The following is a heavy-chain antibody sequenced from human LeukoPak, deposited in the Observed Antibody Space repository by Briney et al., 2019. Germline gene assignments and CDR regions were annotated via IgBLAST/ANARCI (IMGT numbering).Heavy chain of an antibody. D-gene: IGHD3-22*01. CDR2: ISYDGSYK. CDR3: AREEYYTDSSGYYPVYYFDY. CDR1: GFSFSSYA. J-gene: IGHJ4*02. V-gene: IGHV3-30*04. Sequence: PGRSLRLSCAASGFSFSSYAMHWVRQAPGKGLEWVALISYDGSYKYYADSVKGRFTISRDSSKNTLYLQMNSQRAEDTAVYYCAREEYYTDSSGYYPVYYFDYWGQGTLVTVSS.